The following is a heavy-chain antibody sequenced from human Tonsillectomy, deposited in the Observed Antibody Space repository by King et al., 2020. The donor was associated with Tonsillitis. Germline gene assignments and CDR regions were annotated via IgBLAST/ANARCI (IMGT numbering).Heavy chain of an antibody. CDR3: ARRCPRGYYSYY. J-gene: IGHJ4*02. CDR1: TYTFTAYY. D-gene: IGHD3-22*01. V-gene: IGHV1-2*02. Sequence: VQLVESGAEVKTPGASVKVSCKASTYTFTAYYMHWVRQAPGQGLEWMGWINPNGGGTNYAQEFQDRVTMTRDTSINTAYMELSRLKSDDTAVYYCARRCPRGYYSYYWGQGTLVTVSS. CDR2: INPNGGGT.